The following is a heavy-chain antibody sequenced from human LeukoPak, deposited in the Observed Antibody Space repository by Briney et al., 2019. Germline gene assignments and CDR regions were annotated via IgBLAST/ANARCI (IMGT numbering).Heavy chain of an antibody. J-gene: IGHJ5*02. CDR1: GYTFTSYG. V-gene: IGHV1-18*01. CDR2: ISAYNGNT. CDR3: AREIRGCSSTSCHGWFDP. D-gene: IGHD2-2*01. Sequence: GASVKVSCKASGYTFTSYGISWVRQAPGQGLEWMGWISAYNGNTNYAQKLQGRVTMTTDTSTSTAYMEPRSLRSDDTAVYYCAREIRGCSSTSCHGWFDPWGQGTLVTVSS.